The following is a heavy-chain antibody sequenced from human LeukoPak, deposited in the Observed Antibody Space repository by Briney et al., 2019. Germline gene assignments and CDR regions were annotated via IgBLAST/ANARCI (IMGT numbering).Heavy chain of an antibody. V-gene: IGHV1-69*04. Sequence: GASVKVSCKASGGTFSSYAISWVRQAPGQGLEWMGRIIPIFGIANYAQKFQGRVTITADKSTSTAYMELSSLRSEDTAVYYCAREGARIFGVVEEDFDYWGQGTLVTVSS. CDR3: AREGARIFGVVEEDFDY. CDR1: GGTFSSYA. D-gene: IGHD3-3*01. J-gene: IGHJ4*02. CDR2: IIPIFGIA.